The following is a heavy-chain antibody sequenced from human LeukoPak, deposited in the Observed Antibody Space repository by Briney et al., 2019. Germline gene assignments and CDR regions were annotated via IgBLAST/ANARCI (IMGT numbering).Heavy chain of an antibody. Sequence: GGSLRLSCAASGFTFSSYAMSWVRQAPGKGLEWVSAISGSGGSTYYADSVKGRFTISRDNSKNALYLQMNSLRAEDTAVYYCAKDLSSTVTSNFDYWGQGTLVTVSS. D-gene: IGHD4-17*01. CDR2: ISGSGGST. J-gene: IGHJ4*02. V-gene: IGHV3-23*01. CDR1: GFTFSSYA. CDR3: AKDLSSTVTSNFDY.